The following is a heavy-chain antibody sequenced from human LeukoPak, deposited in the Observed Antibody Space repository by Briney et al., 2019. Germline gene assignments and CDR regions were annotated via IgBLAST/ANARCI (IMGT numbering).Heavy chain of an antibody. D-gene: IGHD3-10*01. CDR1: GFTFTSSA. J-gene: IGHJ4*02. CDR3: AAGDVNGSGSYSVPDFDY. Sequence: GASVKVSWKASGFTFTSSAVQWVRQARGQRLEWIGWIVVGSGNTNYAQKFQERVTITRDMSTSTAYMELSSLRSEDTAVYYCAAGDVNGSGSYSVPDFDYWGQGTLVTVSS. CDR2: IVVGSGNT. V-gene: IGHV1-58*01.